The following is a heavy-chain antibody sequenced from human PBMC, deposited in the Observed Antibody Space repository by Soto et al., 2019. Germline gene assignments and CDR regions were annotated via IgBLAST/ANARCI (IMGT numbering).Heavy chain of an antibody. CDR2: ISGYNGNT. V-gene: IGHV1-18*04. CDR3: ARSLGGSLRYYYGMDV. J-gene: IGHJ6*02. Sequence: ASVKVSCKASGYTFTSYGISWVRQAPGQGLEWMGWISGYNGNTNYAQKLQGRVTMTTDTATSTAYMERRSLRSDDTAVYYCARSLGGSLRYYYGMDVWGQGTTVTVSS. CDR1: GYTFTSYG. D-gene: IGHD1-26*01.